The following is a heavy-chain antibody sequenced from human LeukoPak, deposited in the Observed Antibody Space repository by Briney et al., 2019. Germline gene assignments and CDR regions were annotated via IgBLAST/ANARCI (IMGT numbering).Heavy chain of an antibody. V-gene: IGHV4-4*02. CDR2: IYHSGST. J-gene: IGHJ6*03. Sequence: SETLSPTCAVSGGSISSSNWWSWVRQPPGKGLEWIGEIYHSGSTNYNPSLKSRVTISVDTSKNQFSLKLSSVTAADTAVYYCTRGSIAYYYMDVWGKGTTVTISS. CDR3: TRGSIAYYYMDV. D-gene: IGHD3-22*01. CDR1: GGSISSSNW.